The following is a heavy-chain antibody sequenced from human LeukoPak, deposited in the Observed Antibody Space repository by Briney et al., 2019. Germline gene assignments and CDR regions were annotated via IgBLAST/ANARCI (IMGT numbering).Heavy chain of an antibody. CDR2: ISGSGGST. Sequence: GGSLRLSCAASGFTFSSYAMTWVRQSPGKGLEWVSSISGSGGSTYYADSVKGRFTISRDNSKNTLYLQMSSLRVEDTAVYYCAKDIHGSGGYGFDYWGQGTLVTVSS. CDR1: GFTFSSYA. CDR3: AKDIHGSGGYGFDY. J-gene: IGHJ4*02. V-gene: IGHV3-23*01. D-gene: IGHD3-10*01.